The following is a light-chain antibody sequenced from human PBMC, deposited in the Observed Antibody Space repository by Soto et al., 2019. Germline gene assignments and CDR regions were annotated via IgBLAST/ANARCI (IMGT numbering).Light chain of an antibody. CDR3: QYYLSSPFT. Sequence: EIVLTQSPGTLSLSPGERATLSCRASQSVSNNYLAWYQQKPGQAPRLLIYGASSRASGIPDRFSGSGSGTDFTLTISRLEPEDFAVYFCQYYLSSPFTFGPGTKVDIK. CDR2: GAS. V-gene: IGKV3-20*01. J-gene: IGKJ3*01. CDR1: QSVSNNY.